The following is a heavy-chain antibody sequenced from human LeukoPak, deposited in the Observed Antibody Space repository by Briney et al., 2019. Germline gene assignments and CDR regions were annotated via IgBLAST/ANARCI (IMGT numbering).Heavy chain of an antibody. CDR2: ISYDGSNK. Sequence: GGSLRLSCAASGFTFSTYGMHWVRQAPGKGLEWVAVISYDGSNKYYADSVKGRFTISRDNSKNTLYLQMNSLRAEDTAVYYYAQVVSGSYSYYYYGVDVWGQGTTVTVSS. CDR1: GFTFSTYG. J-gene: IGHJ6*02. D-gene: IGHD1-26*01. CDR3: AQVVSGSYSYYYYGVDV. V-gene: IGHV3-30*18.